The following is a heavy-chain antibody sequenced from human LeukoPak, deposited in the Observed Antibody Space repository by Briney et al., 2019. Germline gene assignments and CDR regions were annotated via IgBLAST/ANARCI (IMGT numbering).Heavy chain of an antibody. D-gene: IGHD6-19*01. V-gene: IGHV4-59*01. J-gene: IGHJ6*02. CDR1: GGSISSYY. CDR2: IYYSVST. Sequence: SETLSLTCTVSGGSISSYYWSWIRQPPGKGLEWIGYIYYSVSTNYNPSLKSRVTISVDTSKNQFSLKLSSVTAADTAVYYCARDLHSSGWYLYGMDVWAKGPRSPSP. CDR3: ARDLHSSGWYLYGMDV.